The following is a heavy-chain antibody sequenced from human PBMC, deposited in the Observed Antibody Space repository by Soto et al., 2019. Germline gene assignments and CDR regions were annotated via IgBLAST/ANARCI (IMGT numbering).Heavy chain of an antibody. CDR1: GYSFTSYW. CDR3: ARHEEGYYYGSGSRNYGMDV. V-gene: IGHV5-10-1*01. Sequence: GESLKISCKGSGYSFTSYWISWVRQMPGKGLEWMGRIDPSDSYTNYSPSFQGHVTISADKSISTAYLQWSSLKASDTAMYYCARHEEGYYYGSGSRNYGMDVWGQGTTVTV. CDR2: IDPSDSYT. J-gene: IGHJ6*02. D-gene: IGHD3-10*01.